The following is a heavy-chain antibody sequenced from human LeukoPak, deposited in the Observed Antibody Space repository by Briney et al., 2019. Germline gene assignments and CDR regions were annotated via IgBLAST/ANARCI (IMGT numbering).Heavy chain of an antibody. CDR2: IRYDGSNK. Sequence: GGALRLSRAASGFTFSSYGLHWVRQAPGKGLAWVAFIRYDGSNKYFADSVKGRFTISRDNSYNTVYLQMTGLRAEDTAVHYCAKDGESGIQYTQGYFDYWGQGTLVIVSS. D-gene: IGHD1-1*01. CDR1: GFTFSSYG. V-gene: IGHV3-30*02. CDR3: AKDGESGIQYTQGYFDY. J-gene: IGHJ4*02.